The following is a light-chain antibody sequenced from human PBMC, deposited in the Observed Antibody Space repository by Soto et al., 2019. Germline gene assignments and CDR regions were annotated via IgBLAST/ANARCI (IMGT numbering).Light chain of an antibody. V-gene: IGLV2-14*01. J-gene: IGLJ1*01. CDR3: VAYTGNSTPYV. CDR2: GVT. Sequence: QSVLTQPASVSGSPGQSITISCSGTTSDIGTYNHVSWYQHNPGRAPQLIIYGVTNRPSGISDRFSGSKSGNTASLTISGLQADDEAEYYCVAYTGNSTPYVFGTGTKVTVL. CDR1: TSDIGTYNH.